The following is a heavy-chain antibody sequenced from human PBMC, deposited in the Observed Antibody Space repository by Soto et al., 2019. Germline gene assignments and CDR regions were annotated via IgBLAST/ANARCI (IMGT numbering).Heavy chain of an antibody. CDR3: ARENSRISPRLFQH. CDR2: ISPAGTNQ. D-gene: IGHD6-6*01. Sequence: SLRLSCVASGFIFSDYAMHWARQAPGKDLEWVALISPAGTNQYYADSAKGRFTISRDNSKNTLYLQMNSLRPEDTGLYYCARENSRISPRLFQHWGHGTLVTVSS. J-gene: IGHJ1*01. V-gene: IGHV3-30-3*01. CDR1: GFIFSDYA.